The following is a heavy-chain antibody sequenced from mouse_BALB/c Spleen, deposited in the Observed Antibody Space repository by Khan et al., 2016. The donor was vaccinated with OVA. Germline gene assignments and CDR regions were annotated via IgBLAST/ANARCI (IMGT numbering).Heavy chain of an antibody. V-gene: IGHV5-6*01. CDR3: ASHLTGSVAY. Sequence: EVQLVESGGDLVKPGGSLKLSCAASGFTFSSYSMSWVRQTPDKRLEWVATISSGGDYTYYPDNVKGRFTISRDNAKNTLYLQMSSLKSADTAMYDCASHLTGSVAYWGQGTLVTVSA. CDR1: GFTFSSYS. D-gene: IGHD4-1*01. CDR2: ISSGGDYT. J-gene: IGHJ3*01.